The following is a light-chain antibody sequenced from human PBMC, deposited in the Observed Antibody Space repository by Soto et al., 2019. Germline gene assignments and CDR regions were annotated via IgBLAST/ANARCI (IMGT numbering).Light chain of an antibody. Sequence: QAVVTQEPSLTVSPGGTVTLTCASSTGAVTSGYYPNWFQQKPGQAPRALIYSTSQKHSWTPARFSGSLLGGKAALTLSGAQPEDEAEYYCLLYYGGAQIGVFGGGTQLTVL. CDR2: STS. V-gene: IGLV7-43*01. CDR3: LLYYGGAQIGV. CDR1: TGAVTSGYY. J-gene: IGLJ3*02.